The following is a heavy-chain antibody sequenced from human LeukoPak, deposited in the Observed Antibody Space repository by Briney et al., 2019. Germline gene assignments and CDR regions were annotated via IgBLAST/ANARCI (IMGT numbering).Heavy chain of an antibody. Sequence: PGGSLRLSCAASGFTFSSYSMNWVRQAPGKGLEWVSSISSSSSYIYCADSVKGRFTISRDNAKNSLYLQMNSLRAEDTAVYYCAKVKRITMIVVALDAFDIWGQGTMVTVSS. D-gene: IGHD3-22*01. J-gene: IGHJ3*02. CDR2: ISSSSSYI. V-gene: IGHV3-21*04. CDR1: GFTFSSYS. CDR3: AKVKRITMIVVALDAFDI.